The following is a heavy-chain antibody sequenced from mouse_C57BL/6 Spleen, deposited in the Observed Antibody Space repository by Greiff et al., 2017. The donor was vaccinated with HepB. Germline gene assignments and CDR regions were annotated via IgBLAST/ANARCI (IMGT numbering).Heavy chain of an antibody. CDR1: GFTFSSYA. V-gene: IGHV5-9-1*02. Sequence: EVHLVESGEGLVKPGGSLKLSCAASGFTFSSYAMSWVRQTPEKRLEWVAYISSGGDYIYYADTVKGRFTISRDNARNTLYLQMSSLKSEDTAMYYCTRGGLGEGFAYWGQGTLVTVSA. CDR2: ISSGGDYI. D-gene: IGHD4-1*01. CDR3: TRGGLGEGFAY. J-gene: IGHJ3*01.